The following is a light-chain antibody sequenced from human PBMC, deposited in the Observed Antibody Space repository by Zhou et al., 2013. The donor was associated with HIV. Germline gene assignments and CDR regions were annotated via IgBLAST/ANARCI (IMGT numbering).Light chain of an antibody. Sequence: DIQMTQSPSTVSASVGDRVIITCRASESISGRLAWFQQKPGKAPKLLIYQASTLQSGVPSRFSGGGSETEFTLIISSVQPDDFATYHCQQSRSYPWTFGQGTQV. CDR3: QQSRSYPWT. CDR1: ESISGR. V-gene: IGKV1-5*03. CDR2: QAS. J-gene: IGKJ1*01.